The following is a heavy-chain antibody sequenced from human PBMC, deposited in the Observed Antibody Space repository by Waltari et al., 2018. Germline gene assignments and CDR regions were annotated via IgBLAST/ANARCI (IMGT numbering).Heavy chain of an antibody. V-gene: IGHV1-69-2*01. D-gene: IGHD2-2*01. CDR1: GYTFTDYY. CDR3: ATVVVVPAAYTNWFDP. CDR2: VDPEDGET. J-gene: IGHJ5*02. Sequence: EVQLVQSGAEVKKPGATVKIPCKASGYTFTDYYMHWVQQAPGKGLEWMGRVDPEDGETIYAEKFQGRVTITADTSTDTAYMELSSLRSEDTAVYYCATVVVVPAAYTNWFDPWGQGTLVTVSS.